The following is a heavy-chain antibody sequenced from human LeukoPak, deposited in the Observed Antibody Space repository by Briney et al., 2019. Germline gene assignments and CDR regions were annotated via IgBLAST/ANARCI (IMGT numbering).Heavy chain of an antibody. CDR1: GDSVSSNSAA. V-gene: IGHV6-1*01. Sequence: SQTLSLTCAISGDSVSSNSAAWNWIRQSPSRGLEWLGRTYYRSKWYNDYAVSVKSRMTINADTSKNQFSLQLNFVTPEDTAVYYCARVVAAAGNNWFDPWGQGTLVTVSS. J-gene: IGHJ5*02. CDR2: TYYRSKWYN. CDR3: ARVVAAAGNNWFDP. D-gene: IGHD6-13*01.